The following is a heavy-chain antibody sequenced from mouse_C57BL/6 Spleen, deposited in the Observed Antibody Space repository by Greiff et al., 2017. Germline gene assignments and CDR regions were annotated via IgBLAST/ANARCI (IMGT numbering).Heavy chain of an antibody. CDR2: ISYDGSN. D-gene: IGHD1-1*01. CDR1: GYSITSGYY. V-gene: IGHV3-6*01. Sequence: EVHLVESGPGLVKPSQSLSLTCSVTGYSITSGYYWNWIRQFPGNKLEWMGYISYDGSNNYNPSLKNRISITRDTSKNQFFLKLNSVTTEDTASYYCARGGDYYGSADYWGQGTTLTVSS. J-gene: IGHJ2*01. CDR3: ARGGDYYGSADY.